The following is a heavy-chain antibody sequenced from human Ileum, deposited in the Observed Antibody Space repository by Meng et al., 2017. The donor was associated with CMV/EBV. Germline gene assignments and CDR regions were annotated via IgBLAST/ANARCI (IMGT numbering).Heavy chain of an antibody. CDR2: ISGSGGRT. V-gene: IGHV3-23*01. D-gene: IGHD5-24*01. Sequence: CAASGFTFSSYAMSWVRQAPGKGLEWVSAISGSGGRTYYEDSVKGRFTISRDNSKNTLYLQMNSLRAEDTAVYYCAKAYTDGYNSDYWGQGTLVTVSS. CDR3: AKAYTDGYNSDY. J-gene: IGHJ4*02. CDR1: GFTFSSYA.